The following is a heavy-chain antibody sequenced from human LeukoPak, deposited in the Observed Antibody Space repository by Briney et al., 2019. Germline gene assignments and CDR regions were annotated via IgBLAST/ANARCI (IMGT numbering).Heavy chain of an antibody. Sequence: ASVKVSCKASGYTFTSYGITWVRQAPGQGLEWMGWISGYNGNTNYAQNFQGRVTMTTDTSTSTAYMELRGLRSDDTAVYYCVMYYYGSGPAGGFDYWGQGTLVTVSS. CDR2: ISGYNGNT. CDR1: GYTFTSYG. J-gene: IGHJ4*02. D-gene: IGHD3-10*01. CDR3: VMYYYGSGPAGGFDY. V-gene: IGHV1-18*01.